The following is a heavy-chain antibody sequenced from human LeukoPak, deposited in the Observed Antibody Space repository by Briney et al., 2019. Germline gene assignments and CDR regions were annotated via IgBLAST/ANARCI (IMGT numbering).Heavy chain of an antibody. J-gene: IGHJ3*02. CDR3: ARGRASRGAFDI. V-gene: IGHV1-69*05. Sequence: SVKVSCKASGGTFSSYAISWVRQAPGQGLEWMGGIIPIFGTANYAQKFQGRVTITTDESASTAYMELSSLRSEDTAVYYCARGRASRGAFDIWGQGTMVTVSS. CDR2: IIPIFGTA. CDR1: GGTFSSYA.